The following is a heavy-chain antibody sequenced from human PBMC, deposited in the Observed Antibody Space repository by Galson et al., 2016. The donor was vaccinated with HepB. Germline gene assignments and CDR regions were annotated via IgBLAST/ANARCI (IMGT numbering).Heavy chain of an antibody. Sequence: ETLSLTCTVSGGSISSSSYYWGWIRQPPGKGLEWIESIYYSGSTYYNPSLKSRVTISVDTSKNQFSLKLSSVTAADTAVYYSARQPAALRYFDWPHFEEPYYVDYWGQGTLVTVSS. CDR1: GGSISSSSYY. D-gene: IGHD3-9*01. CDR2: IYYSGST. J-gene: IGHJ4*02. V-gene: IGHV4-39*01. CDR3: ARQPAALRYFDWPHFEEPYYVDY.